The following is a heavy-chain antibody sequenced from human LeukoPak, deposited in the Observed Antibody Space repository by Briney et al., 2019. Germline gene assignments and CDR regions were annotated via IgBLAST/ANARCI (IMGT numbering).Heavy chain of an antibody. CDR2: INHSGST. Sequence: SETQSLTCAVYGGSFSGYYWSWIRQPPGKGLEWIGEINHSGSTNYNPSLKSRVTISVDTSKNQFSLRLSSVTVADTAVYYCARGRGDCDYWGQGTLVTVSS. CDR3: ARGRGDCDY. CDR1: GGSFSGYY. D-gene: IGHD3-16*01. V-gene: IGHV4-34*01. J-gene: IGHJ4*02.